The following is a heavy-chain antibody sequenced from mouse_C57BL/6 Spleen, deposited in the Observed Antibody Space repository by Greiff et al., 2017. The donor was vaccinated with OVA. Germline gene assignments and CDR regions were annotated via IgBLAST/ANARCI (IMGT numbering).Heavy chain of an antibody. CDR3: ARLTGTSDFDY. CDR2: ISDGGSYT. CDR1: GFTFSSYA. V-gene: IGHV5-4*03. Sequence: EVKLMESGGGLVKPGGSLKLSCAASGFTFSSYAMSWVRQTPEKRLEWVATISDGGSYTYYPDNVKGRFTISRDNAKNNLYLQMSHLKSEDTAMYYCARLTGTSDFDYWGQGTTLTVSS. J-gene: IGHJ2*01. D-gene: IGHD4-1*01.